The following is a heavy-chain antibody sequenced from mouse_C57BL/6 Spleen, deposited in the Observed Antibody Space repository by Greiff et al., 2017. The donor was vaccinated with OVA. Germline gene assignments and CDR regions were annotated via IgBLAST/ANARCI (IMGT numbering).Heavy chain of an antibody. CDR2: IRNKANGYTT. CDR3: ARHNWDGDWFAY. CDR1: GFTFTDYY. J-gene: IGHJ3*01. Sequence: EVKLMESGGGLVQPGGSLSLSCAASGFTFTDYYMSWVHQPPGKALEWLGFIRNKANGYTTEYSASVKGRFTISRDNSQSILYLQMNALRAEDSATYYCARHNWDGDWFAYWGQGTLVTVSA. D-gene: IGHD4-1*01. V-gene: IGHV7-3*01.